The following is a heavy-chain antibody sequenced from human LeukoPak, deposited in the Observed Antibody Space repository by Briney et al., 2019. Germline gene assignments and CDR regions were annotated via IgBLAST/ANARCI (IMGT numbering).Heavy chain of an antibody. J-gene: IGHJ5*02. CDR1: GYTFTICS. Sequence: ASVKVSCNASGYTFTICSNSWVRQAPGQGLEWMGWISAYNGNTTKSQKLHGRVTMTTDTSTSKTYVELRSLRSDDTAVYYCARDAQQLVIPSWSDPWGQGTLVTVSS. CDR2: ISAYNGNT. V-gene: IGHV1-18*01. CDR3: ARDAQQLVIPSWSDP. D-gene: IGHD6-13*01.